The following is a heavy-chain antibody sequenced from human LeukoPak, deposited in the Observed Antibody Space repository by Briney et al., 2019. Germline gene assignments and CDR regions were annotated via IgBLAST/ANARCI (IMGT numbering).Heavy chain of an antibody. CDR2: IYTSGST. CDR3: ARDGGSSGPRVPYGMDV. V-gene: IGHV4-4*07. D-gene: IGHD6-19*01. J-gene: IGHJ6*02. Sequence: LETLSLTCTVSGGSISSYYWSWIRQPAGKGLEWIGRIYTSGSTNYTPSLKSRVTMSVDTSKNQFSLKLSSVTAADTAVYYCARDGGSSGPRVPYGMDVWGQGTTVTVSS. CDR1: GGSISSYY.